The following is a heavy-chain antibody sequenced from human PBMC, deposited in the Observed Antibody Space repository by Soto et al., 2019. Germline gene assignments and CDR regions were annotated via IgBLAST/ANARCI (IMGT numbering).Heavy chain of an antibody. Sequence: PGESLKISCKGSGYSFTSYWISWVRQMPGKGLEWMGRIDPSDSYTNYSPYFQGHVTISADKSISTAYLQWSSLKSSDTAMYYCARHVLNPHYYDSSDDAFDIWGQGTMVTVSS. D-gene: IGHD3-22*01. J-gene: IGHJ3*02. CDR1: GYSFTSYW. CDR3: ARHVLNPHYYDSSDDAFDI. V-gene: IGHV5-10-1*01. CDR2: IDPSDSYT.